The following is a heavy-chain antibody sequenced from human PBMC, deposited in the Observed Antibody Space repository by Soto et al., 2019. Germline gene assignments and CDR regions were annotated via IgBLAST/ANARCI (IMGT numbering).Heavy chain of an antibody. V-gene: IGHV1-3*01. J-gene: IGHJ1*01. D-gene: IGHD3-10*01. CDR3: ASYYYGSGSPYPHVQT. CDR1: GHAFTTYA. CDR2: INAGNGDT. Sequence: QVQVVQSGAEVKKPGASVKVSCKPSGHAFTTYAIHWVRQAPGQRLEWMGWINAGNGDTKYSQKFQGRVTITRDTSATTAYMELHRLSSEDTAVYFCASYYYGSGSPYPHVQTWGQGTLVTVSS.